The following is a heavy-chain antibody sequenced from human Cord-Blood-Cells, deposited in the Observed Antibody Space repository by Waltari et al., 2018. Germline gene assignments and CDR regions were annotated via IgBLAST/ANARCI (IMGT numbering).Heavy chain of an antibody. D-gene: IGHD7-27*01. Sequence: FSSYAISWVRQAPGQGLEWMGGIIPIFGTANYAQKFQGRVTITADESTSTAYMELSSLRSEDTAVYYCARYWGSHFDYWGQGTLVTVSS. V-gene: IGHV1-69*01. CDR2: IIPIFGTA. CDR3: ARYWGSHFDY. J-gene: IGHJ4*02. CDR1: FSSYA.